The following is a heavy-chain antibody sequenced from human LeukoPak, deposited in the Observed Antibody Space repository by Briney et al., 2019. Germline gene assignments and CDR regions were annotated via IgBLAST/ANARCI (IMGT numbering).Heavy chain of an antibody. CDR3: AIGDGLGELSSSFDY. D-gene: IGHD3-16*02. CDR2: ISYDGSNK. J-gene: IGHJ4*02. Sequence: PGRSLRLSCAASGFTFSNYAMHWVRQAPGKGLEWLAVISYDGSNKYYADSVKGRFTISRDNSKNTLYLQMNSLRPEDTAVYYCAIGDGLGELSSSFDYWGQGTLVTVSS. CDR1: GFTFSNYA. V-gene: IGHV3-30*04.